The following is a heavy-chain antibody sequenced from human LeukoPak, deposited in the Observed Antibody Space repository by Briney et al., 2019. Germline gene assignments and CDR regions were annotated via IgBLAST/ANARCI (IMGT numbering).Heavy chain of an antibody. D-gene: IGHD6-19*01. V-gene: IGHV4-59*08. CDR1: GGSISSYY. Sequence: SETLSLTCTVSGGSISSYYWSWIRQPPGKGPEWIGYIYYSGTTNYNPSLKSRVTISVDTSKNQFSLKLNSVTATDTAVYYCARLASSGWSHCDYWGQGTLVTVSS. J-gene: IGHJ4*02. CDR2: IYYSGTT. CDR3: ARLASSGWSHCDY.